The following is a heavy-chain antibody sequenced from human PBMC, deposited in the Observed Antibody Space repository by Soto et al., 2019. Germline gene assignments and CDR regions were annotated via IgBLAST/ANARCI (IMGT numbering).Heavy chain of an antibody. Sequence: QVQLVQSGAEVKKPGASVKVSCKASGYTFTNYGISWVRQAPGQGLEWMGWINAYNGNTKYAQKLQGRVTMTTDTSTSTAYRELRSLRSDDPAVYYCASARAMAQFDYWGQGTLVTVSS. CDR3: ASARAMAQFDY. CDR1: GYTFTNYG. CDR2: INAYNGNT. J-gene: IGHJ4*02. D-gene: IGHD5-18*01. V-gene: IGHV1-18*01.